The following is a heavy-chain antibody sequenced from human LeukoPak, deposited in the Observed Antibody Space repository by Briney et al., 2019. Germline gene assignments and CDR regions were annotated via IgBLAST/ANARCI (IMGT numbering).Heavy chain of an antibody. Sequence: SETLSLTCAVYGGSFSGYYWSWIRQPPGKGLEWIGEINHSGSTNYNPSLKSRVTISVDTSKNQFSLKLSSVTAADTAVYYCARHFSYRETKQLYYFDYWGQGTLVTVSS. CDR2: INHSGST. CDR1: GGSFSGYY. J-gene: IGHJ4*02. V-gene: IGHV4-34*01. CDR3: ARHFSYRETKQLYYFDY. D-gene: IGHD1-1*01.